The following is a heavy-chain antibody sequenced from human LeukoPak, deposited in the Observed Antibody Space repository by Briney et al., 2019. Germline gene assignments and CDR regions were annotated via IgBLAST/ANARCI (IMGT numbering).Heavy chain of an antibody. CDR2: INWNGGST. J-gene: IGHJ6*03. CDR3: AIDVADTAMVQWGSNGCYYYYMDV. CDR1: GFTFDDFG. V-gene: IGHV3-20*04. Sequence: GGSLRLSCAASGFTFDDFGMSWVRQAPGKGREWVSGINWNGGSTGYADSVKGRFTISRDNAKNSVYLPMNSLRVEDTALYYCAIDVADTAMVQWGSNGCYYYYMDVWGKGTTVTVSS. D-gene: IGHD5-18*01.